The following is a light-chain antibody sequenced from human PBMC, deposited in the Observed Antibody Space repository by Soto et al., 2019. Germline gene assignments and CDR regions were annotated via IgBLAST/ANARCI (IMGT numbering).Light chain of an antibody. V-gene: IGLV2-8*01. J-gene: IGLJ1*01. CDR1: NSDVGGYNY. CDR2: EVS. Sequence: QSALAQPPSASGSPGQSVTISCTGTNSDVGGYNYVSWYQQYPGKAPRLIIYEVSERPSGVPDRFSGSKSGNTASLTVSGLQAEDEADYYCCSYAPTSTFVFGTGTKVTVL. CDR3: CSYAPTSTFV.